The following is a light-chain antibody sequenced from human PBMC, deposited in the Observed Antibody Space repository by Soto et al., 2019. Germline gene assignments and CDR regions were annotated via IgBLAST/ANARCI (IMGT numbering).Light chain of an antibody. V-gene: IGLV2-14*01. CDR2: EVS. J-gene: IGLJ1*01. CDR3: AAWDDSLNGYV. CDR1: SSDVGGYNY. Sequence: QSVLTQPASVSGSPGQSITISCTGTSSDVGGYNYVSWYQQHPGKAPKLMIYEVSNRPSGVPDRFSGSKSGTSVSLAISGLQSEDEADYYCAAWDDSLNGYVFGTGTKVNVL.